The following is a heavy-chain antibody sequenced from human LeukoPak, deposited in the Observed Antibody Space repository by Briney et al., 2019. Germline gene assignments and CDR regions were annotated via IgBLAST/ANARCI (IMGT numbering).Heavy chain of an antibody. CDR2: IYYSGST. CDR3: ARPPGIAAAWFDP. Sequence: SETLSLTCTVSGGSISSYYWNWIRQPPGKGLGWIGYIYYSGSTNYNPSLKSRVTISVDTSKNQFSLKLSSVTAADTAVYYCARPPGIAAAWFDPWGQGTLVTVAS. J-gene: IGHJ5*02. CDR1: GGSISSYY. D-gene: IGHD6-13*01. V-gene: IGHV4-59*01.